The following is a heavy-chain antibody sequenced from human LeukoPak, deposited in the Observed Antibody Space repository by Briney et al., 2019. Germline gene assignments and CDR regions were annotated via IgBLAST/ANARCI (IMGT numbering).Heavy chain of an antibody. CDR2: FDPEDGET. V-gene: IGHV1-24*01. J-gene: IGHJ4*02. Sequence: ASVKVSCKVSGYTLTELSMHWVRQAPGKGLEWMGGFDPEDGETIYAQKFQGRVTMTRDTSTSTVYMELSSLKSDDTAVYYCARGGDDTSGYFVTYWGQGTLVTVSS. CDR1: GYTLTELS. D-gene: IGHD3-22*01. CDR3: ARGGDDTSGYFVTY.